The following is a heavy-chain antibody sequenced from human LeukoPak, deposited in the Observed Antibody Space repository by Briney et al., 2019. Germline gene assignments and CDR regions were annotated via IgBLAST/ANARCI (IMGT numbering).Heavy chain of an antibody. CDR1: GVTLSNYA. D-gene: IGHD5-24*01. CDR2: ISSSGSGGNT. CDR3: ARQNTPHGNFDY. J-gene: IGHJ4*02. V-gene: IGHV3-23*01. Sequence: PGGSLRLSCVASGVTLSNYAMSWARQAPGKGLEWVSGISSSGSGGNTYYADSVKGRFTISRDNAKKSLFLQMNSLRAEDTAVYYCARQNTPHGNFDYWGQGTLVTVSS.